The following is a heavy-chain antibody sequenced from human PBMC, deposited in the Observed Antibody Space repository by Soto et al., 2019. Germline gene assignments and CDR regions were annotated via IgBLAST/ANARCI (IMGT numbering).Heavy chain of an antibody. J-gene: IGHJ5*02. CDR1: GFTSDNYA. D-gene: IGHD4-17*01. Sequence: DVQLVESGGGLVQPGGSLRLSCAASGFTSDNYAMHWVRHAPGKGLEWVSGIRWNSGSMAYADSVKGRFTISRDSAKNSLYLQMNSPRPEDTALYYCARGHQYGDYVGWFDPWGQGTLVNVS. V-gene: IGHV3-9*02. CDR3: ARGHQYGDYVGWFDP. CDR2: IRWNSGSM.